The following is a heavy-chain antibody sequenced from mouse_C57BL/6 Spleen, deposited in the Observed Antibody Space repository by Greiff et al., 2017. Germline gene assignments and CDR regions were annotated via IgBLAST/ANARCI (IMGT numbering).Heavy chain of an antibody. Sequence: EVQVVESGGGLVQPGGSMKLSCVASGFTFSNYWMNWVRQSPEKGLEWVAQIRLKSDNYATHYAESVKGRFTISRDDFKSSVYLQMNNLGSEDTGIYYCTEGGYYGSFADGGQGALVTVSA. CDR3: TEGGYYGSFAD. V-gene: IGHV6-3*01. CDR1: GFTFSNYW. J-gene: IGHJ3*01. D-gene: IGHD1-1*01. CDR2: IRLKSDNYAT.